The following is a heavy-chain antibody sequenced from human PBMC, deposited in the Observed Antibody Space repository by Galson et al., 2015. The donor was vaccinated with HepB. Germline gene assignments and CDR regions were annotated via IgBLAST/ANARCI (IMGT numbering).Heavy chain of an antibody. J-gene: IGHJ4*02. V-gene: IGHV1-2*02. CDR1: GYSFTAYY. CDR2: IVPNSAAT. CDR3: ARSPAAGIEGHY. Sequence: SVKVSCKVVGYSFTAYYIHWVRQAPGQGLEWMGWIVPNSAATNYAQKFQGRGTITRDTSISTAYMELSRLTSDDTAVYYCARSPAAGIEGHYWGQGTLVTVSS. D-gene: IGHD6-13*01.